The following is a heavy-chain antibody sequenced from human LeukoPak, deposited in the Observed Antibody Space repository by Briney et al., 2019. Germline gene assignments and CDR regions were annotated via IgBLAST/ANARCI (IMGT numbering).Heavy chain of an antibody. CDR3: ARDLEPDIVVVVAATPPYYYGMDV. V-gene: IGHV1-18*01. CDR2: ISAYNGNT. D-gene: IGHD2-15*01. J-gene: IGHJ6*02. Sequence: AAVKVFCKASGYTFTSYGISWVRQAPGQGLEWMGWISAYNGNTNYAQKLQGRVTMTTDTTTSTAYMELRSLISDDTAVYYCARDLEPDIVVVVAATPPYYYGMDVWGQGTTVTVSS. CDR1: GYTFTSYG.